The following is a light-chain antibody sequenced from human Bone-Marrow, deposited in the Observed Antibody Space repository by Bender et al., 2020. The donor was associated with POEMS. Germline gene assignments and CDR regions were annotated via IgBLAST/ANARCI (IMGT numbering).Light chain of an antibody. CDR1: IGSDNL. V-gene: IGLV2-23*01. CDR2: EGS. J-gene: IGLJ3*02. Sequence: QSALTQPASVSGSPGQSITISCTGTIGSDNLVSWYQQHPGKAPKLMIYEGSKRPSGVSTRFSGSKSGNTASLTISGLQAEDEADYYCCSYTRSRTWVFGGGTKLTVL. CDR3: CSYTRSRTWV.